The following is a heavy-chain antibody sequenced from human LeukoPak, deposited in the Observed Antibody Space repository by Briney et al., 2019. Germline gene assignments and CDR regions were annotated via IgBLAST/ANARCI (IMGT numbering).Heavy chain of an antibody. CDR1: GDSISKYY. Sequence: PSETLSLTRTVSGDSISKYYWSWIRQPPGKALEWIGYIYYSGSTTYNPSLRSRVTISIDTSKNQFSLKLSSVTAADTAVYYCARPAVAASGDYYYMDVWGQGTTVTVSS. J-gene: IGHJ6*03. CDR2: IYYSGST. D-gene: IGHD6-19*01. CDR3: ARPAVAASGDYYYMDV. V-gene: IGHV4-59*08.